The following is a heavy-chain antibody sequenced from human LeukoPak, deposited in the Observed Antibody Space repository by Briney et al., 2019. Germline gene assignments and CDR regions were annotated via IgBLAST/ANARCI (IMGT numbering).Heavy chain of an antibody. J-gene: IGHJ6*03. Sequence: SETLSLTCTVSGGSISSHYWSWIRQPPGKGLEWIGYIYYSGSTNYNPSLKSRVTISVDTSKNQFSLKLSSVTAADTAVYYCARYFIAAAGTYYYYYYMDVWGKGTTVTVSS. CDR3: ARYFIAAAGTYYYYYYMDV. V-gene: IGHV4-59*11. D-gene: IGHD6-13*01. CDR1: GGSISSHY. CDR2: IYYSGST.